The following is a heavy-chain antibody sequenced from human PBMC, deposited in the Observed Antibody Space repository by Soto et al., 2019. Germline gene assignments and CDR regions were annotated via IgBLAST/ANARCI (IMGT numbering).Heavy chain of an antibody. CDR3: ARGRREWLSNYYGMDV. CDR1: GDSVSSNSAA. J-gene: IGHJ6*02. CDR2: TYYRSKWYN. Sequence: PSQTLSLTCAISGDSVSSNSAAWNWISQSPSRGLEWLGRTYYRSKWYNDYAVSVKSRITINPDTSKNQFSLQLNSVTPEDTAVYYCARGRREWLSNYYGMDVWGQGTTVTVSS. D-gene: IGHD6-19*01. V-gene: IGHV6-1*01.